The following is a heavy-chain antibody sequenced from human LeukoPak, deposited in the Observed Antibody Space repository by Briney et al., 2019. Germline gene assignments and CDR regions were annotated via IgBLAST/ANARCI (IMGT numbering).Heavy chain of an antibody. CDR1: GFTVSNNY. CDR3: ARVVGWLYYYYMDV. Sequence: GGSLRLSCAASGFTVSNNYMSWVRQAPGKGLEWVSIIYSGGSTYYAGSVKGRFTISRDNAKNSLYLQMNSLRAEDTAVYYCARVVGWLYYYYMDVWGKGTTVTISS. J-gene: IGHJ6*03. D-gene: IGHD3/OR15-3a*01. CDR2: IYSGGST. V-gene: IGHV3-53*01.